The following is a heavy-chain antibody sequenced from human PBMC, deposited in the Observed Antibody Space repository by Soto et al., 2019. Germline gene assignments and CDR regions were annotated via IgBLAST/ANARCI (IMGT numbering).Heavy chain of an antibody. CDR1: GFTFDDYA. D-gene: IGHD3-10*01. J-gene: IGHJ6*03. CDR2: ISWNSGSI. V-gene: IGHV3-9*01. CDR3: AKDSPVYGSGSRENYYYYYMDV. Sequence: GGSLRLSCAASGFTFDDYAMHWVRQAPGKGLEWVSGISWNSGSIGYADSVKGRFTISRDNAKNSLYLQMNSLRAEDTALYYCAKDSPVYGSGSRENYYYYYMDVWGKGTTVTVSS.